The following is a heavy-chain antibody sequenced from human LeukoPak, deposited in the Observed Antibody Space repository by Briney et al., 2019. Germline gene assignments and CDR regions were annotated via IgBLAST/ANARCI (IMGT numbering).Heavy chain of an antibody. Sequence: PSETLSLTCTVSGGSISSSSYYWGWIRPPPGKGLEWIGSIYYSGSTYYNPSLKSRVTISVDTSKNQFSLKLSSVTAADTAVYYCARLQYRGAFDIWGQGTMVTVSS. D-gene: IGHD4-11*01. CDR3: ARLQYRGAFDI. V-gene: IGHV4-39*01. J-gene: IGHJ3*02. CDR2: IYYSGST. CDR1: GGSISSSSYY.